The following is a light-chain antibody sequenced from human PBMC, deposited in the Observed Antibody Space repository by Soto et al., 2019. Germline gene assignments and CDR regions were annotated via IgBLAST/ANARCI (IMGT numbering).Light chain of an antibody. Sequence: QSVLTQPPSVSGAPGQRVTISCSGTSSSIGAGYEVHWYHQLPGTAPKLVVSGNGNRPSGVPDRLSASKSGTSASLAITGLQAEDEGHYYCSTYTSRSTLVFGGGTKLTVL. J-gene: IGLJ2*01. CDR3: STYTSRSTLV. CDR1: SSSIGAGYE. CDR2: GNG. V-gene: IGLV1-40*01.